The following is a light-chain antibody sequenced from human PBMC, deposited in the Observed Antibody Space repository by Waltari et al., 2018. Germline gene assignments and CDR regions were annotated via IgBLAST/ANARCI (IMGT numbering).Light chain of an antibody. CDR3: QSYDSSNYV. V-gene: IGLV6-57*04. J-gene: IGLJ3*02. Sequence: NFMLTQPHSVSDSPGKTVTISCTRSSGSIAGNFVQWYQQRPGSAPTTVIYQDHQRPSGVPDRFSGSIDSSSSSASLTIAGLKTEDEADYYCQSYDSSNYVFGGGTTLTVL. CDR1: SGSIAGNF. CDR2: QDH.